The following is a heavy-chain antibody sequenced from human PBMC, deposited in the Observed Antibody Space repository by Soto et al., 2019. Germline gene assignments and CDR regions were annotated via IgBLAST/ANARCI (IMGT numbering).Heavy chain of an antibody. V-gene: IGHV3-23*01. D-gene: IGHD2-2*01. J-gene: IGHJ5*01. CDR1: GFAFSSYA. Sequence: EVQLLESGGGLVQPGGSLRLSCAASGFAFSSYAMSWVRQAPGKGLEWVSSISGSTSGTNYADAVEGRFTISRDNSNNTLYLQVNSLSAEDTAVYYCARDGLCIYWFDSWGQGALVTVSS. CDR2: ISGSTSGT. CDR3: ARDGLCIYWFDS.